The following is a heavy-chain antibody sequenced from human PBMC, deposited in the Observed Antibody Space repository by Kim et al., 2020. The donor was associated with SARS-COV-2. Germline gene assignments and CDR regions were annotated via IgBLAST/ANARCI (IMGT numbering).Heavy chain of an antibody. Sequence: GGSLRLSCAASGFTFSNAWMSWIRQAPGKGLEWVGRIKSKTDGGTTDYAAPVKGRFTISRDDSKNTLYLQMNSLKTEDTAVYYCTTNEAPNYYYGMDVWGQGTTVTVSS. CDR1: GFTFSNAW. J-gene: IGHJ6*02. CDR2: IKSKTDGGTT. CDR3: TTNEAPNYYYGMDV. V-gene: IGHV3-15*01.